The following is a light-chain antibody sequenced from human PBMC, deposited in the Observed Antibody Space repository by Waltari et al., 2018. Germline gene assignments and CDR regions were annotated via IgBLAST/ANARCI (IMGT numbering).Light chain of an antibody. CDR1: QSVGRT. CDR3: QHYLRLPVS. V-gene: IGKV3-20*01. Sequence: EIVLTQSPGTLSLSPGERATLSCRASQSVGRTLAWYQQRPGQAPRRLMYGASSRAANIPDRFAGSGSGTDFSLTINRLEPEDFAVYYCQHYLRLPVSFGQGTKVEIK. CDR2: GAS. J-gene: IGKJ1*01.